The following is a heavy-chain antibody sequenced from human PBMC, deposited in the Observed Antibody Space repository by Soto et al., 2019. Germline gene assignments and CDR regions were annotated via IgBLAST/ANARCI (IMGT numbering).Heavy chain of an antibody. CDR3: AGGTGYSSSWYDGGNAFDI. J-gene: IGHJ3*02. V-gene: IGHV1-8*01. CDR1: GYTFTSYD. Sequence: ASVKVSCKASGYTFTSYDINWVRQATGQGLEWMGWMNPNGGNTGYAQKFQGRVTMTRNTSISTAYMELSSLRSEDTAVYYCAGGTGYSSSWYDGGNAFDIWGQGTMVTVSS. CDR2: MNPNGGNT. D-gene: IGHD6-13*01.